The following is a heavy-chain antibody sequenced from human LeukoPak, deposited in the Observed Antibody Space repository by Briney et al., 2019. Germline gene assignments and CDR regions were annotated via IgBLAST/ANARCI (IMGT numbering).Heavy chain of an antibody. D-gene: IGHD6-13*01. CDR2: IYHSGST. V-gene: IGHV4-30-2*01. CDR3: ARANSSSWYPSDYYYYGMDV. CDR1: GGSISSGGYS. Sequence: KPSQTLSLTCAVSGGSISSGGYSWSWIRQPPGKGLEWIGYIYHSGSTYYNPSLKSRVTISVDRSKNQFSLKLSSVTAADTAVYYCARANSSSWYPSDYYYYGMDVWGKGTTVTVSS. J-gene: IGHJ6*04.